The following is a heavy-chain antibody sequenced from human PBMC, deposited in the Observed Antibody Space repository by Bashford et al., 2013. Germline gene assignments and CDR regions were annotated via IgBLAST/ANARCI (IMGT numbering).Heavy chain of an antibody. CDR3: TTDLVRVAAAGTFIDY. CDR2: ISGSSGST. J-gene: IGHJ4*02. Sequence: VRQAPGKGLEWVSAISGSSGSTYYADSVKGRFTISRDNSKYTLYLQMNSLRAEDTAVYYCTTDLVRVAAAGTFIDYWGQGNPGHRLL. D-gene: IGHD6-13*01. V-gene: IGHV3-23*01.